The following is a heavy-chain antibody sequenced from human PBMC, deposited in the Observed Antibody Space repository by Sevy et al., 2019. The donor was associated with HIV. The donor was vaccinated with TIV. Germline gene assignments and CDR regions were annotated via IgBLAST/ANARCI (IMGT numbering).Heavy chain of an antibody. V-gene: IGHV3-7*03. CDR2: IKRDGSEK. J-gene: IGHJ6*02. CDR3: ARDCSSASCLWGMDV. D-gene: IGHD2-2*01. Sequence: GGSLRLSCAGSGFTFSNYWMSWVRQAPGKGLEWVANIKRDGSEKYYVASVKGRFTISRDNAESSLYLQMNSLRVEDTAVDYCARDCSSASCLWGMDVWGQGTMVTVSS. CDR1: GFTFSNYW.